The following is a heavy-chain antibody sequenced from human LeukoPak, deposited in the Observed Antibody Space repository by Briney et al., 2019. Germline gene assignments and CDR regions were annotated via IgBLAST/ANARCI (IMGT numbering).Heavy chain of an antibody. D-gene: IGHD4-17*01. Sequence: SGPTLVNPTQTLTLTCTFSGFSLSTSGVGVGWIRQPPGKALEWLALIYWDDDKRYSPSLKSRLTITKDSSKNQVALTMTNMDPVDTATYYCAHRGTVTTRYVYFDYWGQGTLVTVSS. V-gene: IGHV2-5*02. CDR1: GFSLSTSGVG. J-gene: IGHJ4*02. CDR2: IYWDDDK. CDR3: AHRGTVTTRYVYFDY.